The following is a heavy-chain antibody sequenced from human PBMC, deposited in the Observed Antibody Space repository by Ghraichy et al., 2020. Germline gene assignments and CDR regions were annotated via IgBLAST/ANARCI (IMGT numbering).Heavy chain of an antibody. CDR2: IYYSGST. CDR3: ARGQYSCDY. CDR1: GGSISRYY. Sequence: SETLSLTCTVSGGSISRYYWGWIRQPPGKGLEWIGNIYYSGSTTYNPSLKSRVIMSVDTSKNQFSLKLSSVTAADTAVYYCARGQYSCDYWGQGTLVTVSS. V-gene: IGHV4-59*01. J-gene: IGHJ4*02. D-gene: IGHD5-18*01.